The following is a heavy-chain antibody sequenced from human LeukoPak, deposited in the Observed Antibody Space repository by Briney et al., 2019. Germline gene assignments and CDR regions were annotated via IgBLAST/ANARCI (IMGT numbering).Heavy chain of an antibody. CDR3: ARLHYDFWSGYTPSGMDV. CDR2: IYYSGST. J-gene: IGHJ6*02. CDR1: GGSISSYY. Sequence: PSETLSLTCTVSGGSISSYYWSWIRQPPGEGLEWVGYIYYSGSTNYDPSLKSRVTISVDTSKNQFSLKLSSVTAADTAVYYCARLHYDFWSGYTPSGMDVWGQGTTVTVSS. D-gene: IGHD3-3*01. V-gene: IGHV4-59*01.